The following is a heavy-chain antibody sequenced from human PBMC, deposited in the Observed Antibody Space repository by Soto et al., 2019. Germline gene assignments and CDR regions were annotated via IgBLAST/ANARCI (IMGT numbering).Heavy chain of an antibody. CDR2: IYYSGST. J-gene: IGHJ4*02. V-gene: IGHV4-59*01. CDR1: GGSISSYY. Sequence: SETLSLTCTVSGGSISSYYWSWIRRPPGKGLEWIGYIYYSGSTNYNPSLKSRVTISVDTSKNQFSLKLSSVTAADTAVYYCARDIGETTGFDYWGQGTLVTVSS. CDR3: ARDIGETTGFDY. D-gene: IGHD4-17*01.